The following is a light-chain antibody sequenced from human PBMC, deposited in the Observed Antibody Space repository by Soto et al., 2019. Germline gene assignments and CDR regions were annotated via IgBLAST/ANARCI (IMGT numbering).Light chain of an antibody. Sequence: EIVLTQSPCTLSLSPGARATLSCRASQSVSNNYLAWYQQKPGQAPRLLIHGASNRATGIPDRFSGSGSGADFTLTISRLEPEDFAVYYCQQYGSSGTFGQGTKVDI. CDR1: QSVSNNY. CDR3: QQYGSSGT. J-gene: IGKJ1*01. CDR2: GAS. V-gene: IGKV3-20*01.